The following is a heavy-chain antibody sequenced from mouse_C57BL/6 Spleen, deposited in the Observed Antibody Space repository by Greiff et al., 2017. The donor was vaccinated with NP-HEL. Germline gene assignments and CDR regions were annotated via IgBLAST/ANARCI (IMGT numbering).Heavy chain of an antibody. V-gene: IGHV1-59*01. J-gene: IGHJ3*01. CDR1: GYTFTSYW. D-gene: IGHD2-10*01. Sequence: VQLQQSGAELVRPGTSVKLSCEASGYTFTSYWMHWVKQRPGQGLEWIGVIDPSDSYTNYNQKFKGKATLTVDTSSSTAYMQLSSLTSEDSAVYYCATYYGNYGWFAYWGQGTLVTVSA. CDR2: IDPSDSYT. CDR3: ATYYGNYGWFAY.